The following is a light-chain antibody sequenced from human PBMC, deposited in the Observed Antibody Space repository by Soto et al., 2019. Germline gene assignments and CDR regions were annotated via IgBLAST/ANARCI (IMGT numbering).Light chain of an antibody. V-gene: IGKV3-11*01. CDR2: DAS. Sequence: IVFSQSPATLSLSPGDRATLSCRASQSVSSYLDWYQQKPGQAPRLLIYDASNRATGIPARFSGSGSGTDFTLTISSLEPEDFAVYYCQQRSNWPLTFGPGTKVDIK. CDR3: QQRSNWPLT. J-gene: IGKJ3*01. CDR1: QSVSSY.